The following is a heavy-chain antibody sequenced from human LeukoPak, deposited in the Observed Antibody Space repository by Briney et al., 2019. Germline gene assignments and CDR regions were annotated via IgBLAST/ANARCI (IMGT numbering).Heavy chain of an antibody. CDR1: GFTFSNYV. Sequence: GGSLRLSCATSGFTFSNYVMSWVRQAPGKGLEWVSAISGSGINTYYADSVKGRFTISRDNSKNTLYLQMNSPRAEDTALYYCVKDQLYSGSYPSQWKVFDYWGQGTLVTVSS. J-gene: IGHJ4*02. CDR2: ISGSGINT. CDR3: VKDQLYSGSYPSQWKVFDY. V-gene: IGHV3-23*01. D-gene: IGHD1-26*01.